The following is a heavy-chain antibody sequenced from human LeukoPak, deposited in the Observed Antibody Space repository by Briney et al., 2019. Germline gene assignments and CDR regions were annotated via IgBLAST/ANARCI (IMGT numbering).Heavy chain of an antibody. CDR2: INPNSGGT. CDR3: ARDLSPFGGYDWDWFGP. J-gene: IGHJ5*02. Sequence: ASVKVSCKACGYTFTGHYMHWVRQAPGQGLEWMGWINPNSGGTNYAQKFQGRVTMTRDTSISTAYMELSRLRSDDTAVYYCARDLSPFGGYDWDWFGPWGQGTLVTVSS. CDR1: GYTFTGHY. V-gene: IGHV1-2*02. D-gene: IGHD5-12*01.